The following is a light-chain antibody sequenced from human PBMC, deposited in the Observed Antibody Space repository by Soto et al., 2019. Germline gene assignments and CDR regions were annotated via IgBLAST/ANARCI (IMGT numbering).Light chain of an antibody. V-gene: IGLV2-8*01. CDR2: EVV. CDR3: SSYGGDNNVV. CDR1: SSDVGGYNY. Sequence: QSVLTQPPSASGSPGPSVTISCTGTSSDVGGYNYVSWYEQHPGAAPKLMIYEVVKRPSGVPDRFSGSKSGNTASLTVSGRQGEDESDYYCSSYGGDNNVVFGGGTKLTVL. J-gene: IGLJ2*01.